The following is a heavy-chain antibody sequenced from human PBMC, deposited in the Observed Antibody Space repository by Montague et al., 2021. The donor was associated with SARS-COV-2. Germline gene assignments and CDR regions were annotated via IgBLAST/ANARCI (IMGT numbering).Heavy chain of an antibody. CDR3: ARLRTRITMVQGVIITPRWFDP. D-gene: IGHD3-10*01. J-gene: IGHJ5*02. CDR2: INAGNGNT. CDR1: GYTFTSYA. Sequence: SVKVSCKASGYTFTSYAMHWVRQAPGQRLEWMGWINAGNGNTKYSQKFQGRVTITRDTSASTAYMELSSLRSEDTAVYYCARLRTRITMVQGVIITPRWFDPWGQGTLVTVSS. V-gene: IGHV1-3*01.